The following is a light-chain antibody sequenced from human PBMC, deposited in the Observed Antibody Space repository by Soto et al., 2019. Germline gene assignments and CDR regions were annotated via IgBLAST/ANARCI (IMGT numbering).Light chain of an antibody. V-gene: IGLV3-1*01. Sequence: SYELTQPPSVSVSPGQTASITCSGVKLGDKYACWYQQKPGQSPVLVIYQGTKRPSGISERFSGSNSGNTATLTISGTQAMDEADYYCQAWDSSSTVVFGGGTKLTVL. CDR3: QAWDSSSTVV. J-gene: IGLJ2*01. CDR1: KLGDKY. CDR2: QGT.